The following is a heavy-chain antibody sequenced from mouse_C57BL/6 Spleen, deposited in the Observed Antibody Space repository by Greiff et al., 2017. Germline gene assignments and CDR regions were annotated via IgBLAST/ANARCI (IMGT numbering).Heavy chain of an antibody. Sequence: EVQLQQSGPVLVKPGASVKMSCKASGYTFTDYYMNWVKQSHGKSLEWIGVINPYNGGTSYNQKFKGKATLTVDKSSSTAYMELNSLTSEDSAVYYCARCPDCYGSSEYYFDYWGQGTTLTVSS. CDR2: INPYNGGT. D-gene: IGHD1-1*01. V-gene: IGHV1-19*01. J-gene: IGHJ2*01. CDR3: ARCPDCYGSSEYYFDY. CDR1: GYTFTDYY.